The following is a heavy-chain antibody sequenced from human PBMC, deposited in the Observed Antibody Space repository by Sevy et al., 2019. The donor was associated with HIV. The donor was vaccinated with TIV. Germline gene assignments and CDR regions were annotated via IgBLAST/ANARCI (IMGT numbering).Heavy chain of an antibody. V-gene: IGHV3-53*01. CDR2: IYSSGTT. CDR1: GFDVSNNY. J-gene: IGHJ4*02. CDR3: ARDPGRLVRGHFDY. Sequence: GGSLRLSCAGSGFDVSNNYMSWVRQAPGKGLEWVSIIYSSGTTYYADSVKGRFTISRDKSKNTLYLQMNSLRAEDTAVYYCARDPGRLVRGHFDYWGQGTLVTVSS. D-gene: IGHD3-10*01.